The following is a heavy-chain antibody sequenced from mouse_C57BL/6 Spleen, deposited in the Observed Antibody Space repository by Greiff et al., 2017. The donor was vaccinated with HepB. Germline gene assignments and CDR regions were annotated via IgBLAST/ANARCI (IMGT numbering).Heavy chain of an antibody. Sequence: QVQLQQPGAELVKPGASVKLSCKASGYTFTSYWMQWVKQRPGQGLEWIGEIDPSDSYTNYNQKLKGKATLTVDTSSSTAYMQLSSLSSEDSAVYYCARRDYYGSRTWFAYWGEVTLVTVSA. V-gene: IGHV1-50*01. CDR1: GYTFTSYW. CDR3: ARRDYYGSRTWFAY. CDR2: IDPSDSYT. D-gene: IGHD1-1*01. J-gene: IGHJ3*01.